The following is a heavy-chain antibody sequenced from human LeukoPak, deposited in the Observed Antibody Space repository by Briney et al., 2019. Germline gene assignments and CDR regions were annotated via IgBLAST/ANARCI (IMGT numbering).Heavy chain of an antibody. CDR3: ARGMTYYYGSGKFDY. CDR2: INTDGGTT. Sequence: PGGSLRLSCPASGFTFSDYWMHWVRQPPGKELVWLSRINTDGGTTTYEDSVKGRFTISRDNAKNALYLHMNSLRAEDTAVYDCARGMTYYYGSGKFDYWGQGSLVTVPS. D-gene: IGHD3-10*01. CDR1: GFTFSDYW. J-gene: IGHJ4*02. V-gene: IGHV3-74*03.